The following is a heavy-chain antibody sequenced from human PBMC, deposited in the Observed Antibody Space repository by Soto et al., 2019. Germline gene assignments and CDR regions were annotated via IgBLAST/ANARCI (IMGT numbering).Heavy chain of an antibody. Sequence: QVTLKESGPVLVKPTETLTLTCTVSGFSLSNARMGVSWIRQPPGKALEWLAHIFSNDEKSYSTSLKSRLIISKDTSKSQVVLTMTNMDPVDTATYYCARTAILYNWFDPWGQGTLVTVSS. CDR2: IFSNDEK. D-gene: IGHD2-21*01. J-gene: IGHJ5*02. CDR1: GFSLSNARMG. CDR3: ARTAILYNWFDP. V-gene: IGHV2-26*01.